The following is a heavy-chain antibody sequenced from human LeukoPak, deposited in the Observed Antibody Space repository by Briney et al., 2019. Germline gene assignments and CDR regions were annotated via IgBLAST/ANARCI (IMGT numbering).Heavy chain of an antibody. Sequence: SGPTLVNPTQTLTLTCTFSGFSLSTSGVAVGWIRQPPGKALEWLALIYWDGDKRYNSSLKSGLTVTKDTSKNQVVLTMTSMDPVDTATYYCAHSKTGLLILYYFDYWGQGTLVTVSS. CDR1: GFSLSTSGVA. D-gene: IGHD2-15*01. CDR2: IYWDGDK. J-gene: IGHJ4*02. CDR3: AHSKTGLLILYYFDY. V-gene: IGHV2-5*02.